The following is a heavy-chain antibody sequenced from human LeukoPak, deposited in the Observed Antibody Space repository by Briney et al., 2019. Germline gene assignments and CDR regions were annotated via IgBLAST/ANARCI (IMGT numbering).Heavy chain of an antibody. J-gene: IGHJ1*01. D-gene: IGHD3-3*01. CDR2: IYYSGST. CDR3: ASTTYYDFWSGYSKFEYFQH. V-gene: IGHV4-39*01. CDR1: GGSISSSSYY. Sequence: SQTLSLTCTVSGGSISSSSYYWGWIRQPPGKGLEWIGSIYYSGSTYYNPSLKSRVTISVDTSKNQFSLKLSSVTAADTAVYYCASTTYYDFWSGYSKFEYFQHWGQGTLVTVSS.